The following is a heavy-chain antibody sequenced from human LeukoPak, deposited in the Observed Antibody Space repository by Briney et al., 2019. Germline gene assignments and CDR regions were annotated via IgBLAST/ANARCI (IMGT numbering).Heavy chain of an antibody. Sequence: SETLSLTGTVSGDSISGHYWSWLRQPPGTGLEWIGYIYYSGSTDYNPSLKSRVTISVDTSKNQFSLKLSSVTAADTAVYYCARTYHYGSGSYFLFDFWGQGTLVTVSS. CDR2: IYYSGST. J-gene: IGHJ4*02. CDR3: ARTYHYGSGSYFLFDF. CDR1: GDSISGHY. V-gene: IGHV4-59*11. D-gene: IGHD3-10*01.